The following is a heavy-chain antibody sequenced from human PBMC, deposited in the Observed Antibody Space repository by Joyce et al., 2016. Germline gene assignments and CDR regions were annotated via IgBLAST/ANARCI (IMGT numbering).Heavy chain of an antibody. D-gene: IGHD6-13*01. J-gene: IGHJ6*02. CDR1: GFTSFTSFA. Sequence: QVQLVESGGGVVQPGRSLRLSCAASGFTSFTSFAMHWVRQAPGKVREWEALISYDGGNKNYADAVKGRFTIARDNSKNTMYLQMNSLRVEDTAVYYGARGDPLIATEFYGLDVWGQGTTVTVSS. V-gene: IGHV3-30*01. CDR2: ISYDGGNK. CDR3: ARGDPLIATEFYGLDV.